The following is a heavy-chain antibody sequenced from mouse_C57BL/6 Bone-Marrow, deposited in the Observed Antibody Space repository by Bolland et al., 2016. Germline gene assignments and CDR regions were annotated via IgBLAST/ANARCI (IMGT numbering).Heavy chain of an antibody. CDR2: SDGGST. J-gene: IGHJ2*01. Sequence: SDGGSTYYPDTMERRFIISRDNTKKTLYLQMSSLRSEDTALYYCARQIPFDYWGQGTT. V-gene: IGHV5-2*01. CDR3: ARQIPFDY.